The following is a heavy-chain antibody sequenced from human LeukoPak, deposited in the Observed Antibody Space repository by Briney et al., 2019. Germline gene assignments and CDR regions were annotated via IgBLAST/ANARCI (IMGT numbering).Heavy chain of an antibody. D-gene: IGHD3-22*01. CDR2: IIPILGIA. CDR3: ARDLVYYDSSGYYPYFDY. J-gene: IGHJ4*02. CDR1: GGTFSSYA. V-gene: IGHV1-69*04. Sequence: SVKVSFKASGGTFSSYAISWVRQAPGQGLEWMGRIIPILGIANYAQKFQGRVTITADKSTSTAYMELSSLRSEDTAVYYCARDLVYYDSSGYYPYFDYWGQGTLVTVSS.